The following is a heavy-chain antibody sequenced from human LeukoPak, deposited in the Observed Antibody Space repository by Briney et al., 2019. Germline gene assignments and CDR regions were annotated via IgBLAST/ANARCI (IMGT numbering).Heavy chain of an antibody. D-gene: IGHD1-26*01. V-gene: IGHV1-69*13. J-gene: IGHJ4*02. Sequence: GASVKVSCKASGGTFISYAISWVRQAPGQGLEWMGGIIPIFGTANYAQKFQGRVTITADEYTSTAYMELSSLRSEDTAVYYCAAGREWETGPDYWGQGTLVTVSS. CDR3: AAGREWETGPDY. CDR1: GGTFISYA. CDR2: IIPIFGTA.